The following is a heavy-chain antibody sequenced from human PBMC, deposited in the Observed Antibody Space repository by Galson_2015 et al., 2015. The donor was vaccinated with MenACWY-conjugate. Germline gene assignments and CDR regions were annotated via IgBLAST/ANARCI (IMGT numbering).Heavy chain of an antibody. V-gene: IGHV1-18*01. Sequence: QSGAEVKKPGESLKISCKASGYTFNHYGINWVRQAPGQGLEWMGWISAYNGNTKYAQKFQGRVTLTTDASTSTAYMELRSLRSDGTAVYYCARDRSRSNGYAWFDPWGQGTLVIVSS. J-gene: IGHJ5*02. CDR1: GYTFNHYG. D-gene: IGHD2-2*01. CDR2: ISAYNGNT. CDR3: ARDRSRSNGYAWFDP.